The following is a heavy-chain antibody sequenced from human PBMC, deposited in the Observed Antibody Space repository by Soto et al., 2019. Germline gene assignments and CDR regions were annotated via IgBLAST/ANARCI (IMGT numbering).Heavy chain of an antibody. D-gene: IGHD3-10*01. CDR1: GFTVSSNY. Sequence: TGGSLRLSCAASGFTVSSNYMSWVRQAPGKGLEWVSVIYSGGSTYYADSVKGRFTISRDNSKNTLYLQMNSLRAEDTAVYYCARDRTKVEFNYYYGMDVWGQGTTVTVSS. V-gene: IGHV3-53*01. CDR3: ARDRTKVEFNYYYGMDV. CDR2: IYSGGST. J-gene: IGHJ6*02.